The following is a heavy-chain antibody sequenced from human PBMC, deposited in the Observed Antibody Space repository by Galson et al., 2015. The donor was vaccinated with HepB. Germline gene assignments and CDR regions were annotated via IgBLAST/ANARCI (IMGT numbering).Heavy chain of an antibody. CDR2: TYYRSTWKN. CDR3: ARQYGSVFDS. CDR1: GDSVSSNGAT. D-gene: IGHD6-19*01. J-gene: IGHJ4*02. Sequence: CASSGDSVSSNGATWNWIRQSPSRGLEWLGRTYYRSTWKNDYAVSMKSRLTINSDTSRNQFSLQLNSVTPEDTAFYYCARQYGSVFDSWGQGTLGTVSS. V-gene: IGHV6-1*01.